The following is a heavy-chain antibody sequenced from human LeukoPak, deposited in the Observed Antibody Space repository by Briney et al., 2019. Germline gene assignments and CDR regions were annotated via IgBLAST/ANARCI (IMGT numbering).Heavy chain of an antibody. D-gene: IGHD3-10*01. CDR3: ASLYGTYFDY. J-gene: IGHJ4*02. V-gene: IGHV3-21*01. CDR2: IISSSNYI. Sequence: GGSLRLSCAASGFTLSSYSMNWVRQAPGKGLEWVSSIISSSNYIYYADSVKGRFTTSRDNAKNLLYLQMNSLRAEDTAVYYCASLYGTYFDYWGQGTLVTVSS. CDR1: GFTLSSYS.